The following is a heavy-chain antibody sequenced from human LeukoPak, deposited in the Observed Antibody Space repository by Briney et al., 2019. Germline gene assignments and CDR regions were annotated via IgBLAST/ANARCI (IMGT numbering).Heavy chain of an antibody. CDR1: GFTFSSYW. J-gene: IGHJ3*02. CDR2: IKQDGSEK. Sequence: GGSLRLPCAASGFTFSSYWMSWVRQAPGKGLEWVANIKQDGSEKYYVDSVKGRFTISRDNAKNSLYLQMNSLRAEDTAVYYCARETFYSGSYYGVAFDIWGQGTMVTVSS. V-gene: IGHV3-7*01. CDR3: ARETFYSGSYYGVAFDI. D-gene: IGHD1-26*01.